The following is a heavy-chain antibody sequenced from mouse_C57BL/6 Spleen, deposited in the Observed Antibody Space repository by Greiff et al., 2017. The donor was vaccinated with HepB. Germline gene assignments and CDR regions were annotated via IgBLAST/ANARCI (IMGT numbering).Heavy chain of an antibody. V-gene: IGHV1-81*01. CDR2: IYPRSGNT. D-gene: IGHD1-1*01. CDR3: ARPPLYYGSSYGDAMDY. Sequence: VMLVESGAELARPGASVKLSCKASGYTFTSYGISWVKQRTGQGLEWIGEIYPRSGNTYYNEKFKGKATLTADKSSSTAYMELRSLTSEDSAVYFCARPPLYYGSSYGDAMDYWGQGTSVTVSS. CDR1: GYTFTSYG. J-gene: IGHJ4*01.